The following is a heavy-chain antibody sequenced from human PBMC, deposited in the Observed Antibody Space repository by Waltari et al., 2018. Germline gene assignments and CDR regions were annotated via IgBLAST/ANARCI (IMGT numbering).Heavy chain of an antibody. V-gene: IGHV3-30*04. Sequence: QGQLVESGGGVVRPGRSLRLSCPASGFTFMSYAMHWVRQAPGKWLEWVAVISYYGARKYYADSVKGRFTISRDNSKNTVNLQMNSLKSEDTAVYYCARADFLYWSFDLWGRGSLVTVSS. CDR2: ISYYGARK. CDR3: ARADFLYWSFDL. CDR1: GFTFMSYA. J-gene: IGHJ2*01.